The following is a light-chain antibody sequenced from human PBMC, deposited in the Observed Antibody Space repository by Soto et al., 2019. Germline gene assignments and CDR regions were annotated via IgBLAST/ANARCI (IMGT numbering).Light chain of an antibody. V-gene: IGKV1-39*01. CDR3: QESFFRLGT. Sequence: QMTQSPSSLTASLEDRVIITCRASQSISNHVNWYQQKTGKAPKRLIYSASSLQSGVPSRCIGSGSGTDVTLPINNLQREDFATYYCQESFFRLGTFGRGTKVDIK. J-gene: IGKJ4*02. CDR1: QSISNH. CDR2: SAS.